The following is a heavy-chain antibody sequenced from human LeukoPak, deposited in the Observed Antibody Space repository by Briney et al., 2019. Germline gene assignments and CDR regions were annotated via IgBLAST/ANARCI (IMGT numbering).Heavy chain of an antibody. V-gene: IGHV3-23*01. D-gene: IGHD3-16*01. CDR3: AKALSSCFYYFDL. J-gene: IGHJ2*01. Sequence: GGSLRLSCAVSGFTFSNYAMNWVRQAPEKGLEWVSTIHGGGDVTYYADSVKGRFTISRDNSRNTLYLQMNSLRAEDTAVYYCAKALSSCFYYFDLGGRGTLVTVSS. CDR1: GFTFSNYA. CDR2: IHGGGDVT.